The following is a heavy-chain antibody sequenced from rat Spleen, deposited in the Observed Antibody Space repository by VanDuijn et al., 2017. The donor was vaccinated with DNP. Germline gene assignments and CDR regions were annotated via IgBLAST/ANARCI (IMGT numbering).Heavy chain of an antibody. J-gene: IGHJ3*01. CDR3: TGGGSSIYPFTY. CDR1: GSSLSNFG. D-gene: IGHD1-2*01. V-gene: IGHV2S12*01. Sequence: QVQLRESGPGLVQPSQILSLTCTVSGSSLSNFGINWVRQPPGKGLEWIAAISTAGNTFYNSALKSRLSFSSEPSKSQVFLHMNSLQTEDTAIYFCTGGGSSIYPFTYWGQGTLVTVSS. CDR2: ISTAGNT.